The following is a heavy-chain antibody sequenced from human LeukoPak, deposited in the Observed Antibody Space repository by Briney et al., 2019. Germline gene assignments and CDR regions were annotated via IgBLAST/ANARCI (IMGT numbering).Heavy chain of an antibody. J-gene: IGHJ4*02. D-gene: IGHD6-19*01. CDR1: GGSISSYY. CDR2: ISYSGST. CDR3: ARRSGWYGIDS. V-gene: IGHV4-59*08. Sequence: SETLSLTCTVSGGSISSYYWSWIRQPPGKGLEWIGYISYSGSTNFNPSLKSRVTISVDTSKNQFSLKLSSVTAADTAVYYCARRSGWYGIDSWGQGTLVTVSS.